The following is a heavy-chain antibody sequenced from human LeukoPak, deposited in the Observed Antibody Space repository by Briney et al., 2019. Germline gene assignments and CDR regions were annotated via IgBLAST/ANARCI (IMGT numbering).Heavy chain of an antibody. CDR3: ARPRDSSGSNFDY. Sequence: PGESLEISCKGSGYSFTSYWIGWVRQMPGKGLEWMGIIYPGDSDTRYSPSFQGQVTISADKSISTAYLQWSSLKASDTAMYDCARPRDSSGSNFDYWGQGTLVTVSS. CDR2: IYPGDSDT. V-gene: IGHV5-51*01. D-gene: IGHD3-22*01. J-gene: IGHJ4*02. CDR1: GYSFTSYW.